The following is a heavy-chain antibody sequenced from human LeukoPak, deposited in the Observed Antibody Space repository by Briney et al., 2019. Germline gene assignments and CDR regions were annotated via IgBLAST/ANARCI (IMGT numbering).Heavy chain of an antibody. V-gene: IGHV3-74*01. J-gene: IGHJ6*03. CDR1: GFTFSSHG. Sequence: PGGSLRLSCAASGFTFSSHGMNWVRQAPGKGLEWVSGINSDGSSTSYADSVKGRFTISRDNAKNTLYLQMNSLRAEDTAVYYCARDGSYYYYMDVWGKGTTVTVSS. CDR2: INSDGSST. CDR3: ARDGSYYYYMDV.